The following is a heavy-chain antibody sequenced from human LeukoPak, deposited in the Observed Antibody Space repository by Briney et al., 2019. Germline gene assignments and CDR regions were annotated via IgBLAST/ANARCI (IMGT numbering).Heavy chain of an antibody. V-gene: IGHV3-7*01. D-gene: IGHD6-19*01. Sequence: GGSLRLSCVASGFMFDRYWMSWVRQAPGKGLEWVANIKSDASEEKYLDSVMGRFKISRDNAEDSLFLQMNSLRAEDTAVYFCARLIAVAADWGQGTLVTVSS. CDR2: IKSDASEE. CDR1: GFMFDRYW. CDR3: ARLIAVAAD. J-gene: IGHJ4*02.